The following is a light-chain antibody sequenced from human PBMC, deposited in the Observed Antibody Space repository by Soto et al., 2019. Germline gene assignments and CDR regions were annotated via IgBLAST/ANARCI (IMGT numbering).Light chain of an antibody. CDR1: QSISTY. J-gene: IGKJ1*01. CDR3: QQYNSYPWT. CDR2: AAS. V-gene: IGKV1-39*01. Sequence: DIQMTQSPSCVSAAVGDRVTITCRASQSISTYLNWYQQKPGKAPKLLIFAASSLQSGVPSRFSGSRSGPDFTLTISSLQPDDFATYYCQQYNSYPWTFGQGTKVDI.